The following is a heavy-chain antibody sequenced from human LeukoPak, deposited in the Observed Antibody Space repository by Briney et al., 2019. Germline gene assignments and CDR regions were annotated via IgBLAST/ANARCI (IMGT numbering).Heavy chain of an antibody. V-gene: IGHV4-61*10. J-gene: IGHJ5*02. CDR3: ARWYQYNWFDP. D-gene: IGHD2-15*01. CDR2: IYYSGST. Sequence: PSETLSLTCTVSGGSISSGSYYWSWIRQSAGKGLEWIGYIYYSGSTNYNPSLKSRVTISVDTSKNQFSLKLSSVTAADTAVYYCARWYQYNWFDPWGQGTLVTVSS. CDR1: GGSISSGSYY.